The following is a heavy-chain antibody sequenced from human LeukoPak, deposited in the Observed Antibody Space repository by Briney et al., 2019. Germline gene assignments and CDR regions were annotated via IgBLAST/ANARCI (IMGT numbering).Heavy chain of an antibody. J-gene: IGHJ4*02. CDR2: IYTSGSTSGST. V-gene: IGHV4-4*07. CDR1: GGSINNYY. CDR3: SRHQGGTTWDY. D-gene: IGHD4-17*01. Sequence: PSETLSLTCTVSGGSINNYYWSWIRQFAGKGLEWIGRIYTSGSTSGSTKYNSSLMSRVTISVDTSKNQFSLNLNSVTAADTAVYYCSRHQGGTTWDYWGQGILVTVSS.